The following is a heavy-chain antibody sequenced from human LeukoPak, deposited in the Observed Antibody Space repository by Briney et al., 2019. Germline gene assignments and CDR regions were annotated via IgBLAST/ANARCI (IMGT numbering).Heavy chain of an antibody. D-gene: IGHD3-22*01. V-gene: IGHV3-30-3*01. Sequence: GGSLRLSCAASGFTFSSYAMHWVRQAPGKGLEWVAVISFDGSNKYYVDSVKGRFTISRDNSKNTLYLQMNSLRAEDTALYYCARAYDNAFDIWGQGTMVTVSS. J-gene: IGHJ3*02. CDR2: ISFDGSNK. CDR1: GFTFSSYA. CDR3: ARAYDNAFDI.